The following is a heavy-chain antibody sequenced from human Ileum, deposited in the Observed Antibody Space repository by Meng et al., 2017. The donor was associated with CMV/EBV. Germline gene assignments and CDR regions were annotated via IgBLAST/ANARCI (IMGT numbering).Heavy chain of an antibody. D-gene: IGHD3-9*01. Sequence: GESLKISCVASELTFNSYSMGWVRQAPGKGLEWVAAISGSGANSYYAESVKGRATISRDNSKNTLLLELNGLRAEDTAVYYCAKDRYFEPAHFDYWGQGTLVTVSS. CDR1: ELTFNSYS. CDR3: AKDRYFEPAHFDY. CDR2: ISGSGANS. V-gene: IGHV3-23*01. J-gene: IGHJ4*02.